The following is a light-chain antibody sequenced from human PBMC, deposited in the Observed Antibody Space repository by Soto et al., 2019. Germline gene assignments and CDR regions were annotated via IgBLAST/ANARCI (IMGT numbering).Light chain of an antibody. CDR1: GSNIGAGFD. J-gene: IGLJ2*01. CDR3: QSYDTGLSGPVV. CDR2: GNT. Sequence: QSVLTQPPSLSGAPGQNIIISCTGGGSNIGAGFDVHWYQQLPGTAPKLLIYGNTNRPSGVRDRFSGSKSGTSASLVITGLQAEDEADYYCQSYDTGLSGPVVFGGGTQLTVL. V-gene: IGLV1-40*01.